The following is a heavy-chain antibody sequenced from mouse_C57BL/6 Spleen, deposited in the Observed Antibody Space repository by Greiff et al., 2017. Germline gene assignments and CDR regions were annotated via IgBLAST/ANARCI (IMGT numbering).Heavy chain of an antibody. J-gene: IGHJ2*01. V-gene: IGHV1-82*01. CDR1: GYAFSSSW. D-gene: IGHD1-1*01. CDR3: AREGITTVVEDFDY. Sequence: QVQLQQSGPELVKPGASVKISCKASGYAFSSSWMNWVKQRPGKGLEWIGRIYPGDGDTNYNGKFKGKATLTADKSSSTAYMQLSSLTSEDSAVYFCAREGITTVVEDFDYWGQGTTLTVSS. CDR2: IYPGDGDT.